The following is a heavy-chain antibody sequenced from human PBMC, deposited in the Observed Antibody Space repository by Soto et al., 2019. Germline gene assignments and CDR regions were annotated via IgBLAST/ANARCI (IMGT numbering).Heavy chain of an antibody. CDR1: GGSVSSGGYY. Sequence: PSETLSLTCTVSGGSVSSGGYYWSWIRQPPWKGLEWIGYIYYSGTTNYNPSLKSRVTISVDTSKNQFSLKLSSVTAADTAVYYCARAPQGTCNEYVWGSYCDCYFGYWGQGXLVTVYS. D-gene: IGHD3-16*01. CDR3: ARAPQGTCNEYVWGSYCDCYFGY. CDR2: IYYSGTT. J-gene: IGHJ4*02. V-gene: IGHV4-61*08.